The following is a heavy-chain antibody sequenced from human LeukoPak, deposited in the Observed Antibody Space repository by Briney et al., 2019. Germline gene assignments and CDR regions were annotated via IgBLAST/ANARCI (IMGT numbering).Heavy chain of an antibody. V-gene: IGHV3-21*04. CDR3: ARDMPFGVY. CDR2: ISPSSSSI. Sequence: GGSLRLSCTASEFTFSVYTMNWVRQAPGKGLEWVSSISPSSSSIYYADSVKGRFTTSRDNAKNSLYLQMNSLRAEDTAVYYCARDMPFGVYWGQGTLVTVSS. J-gene: IGHJ4*02. CDR1: EFTFSVYT. D-gene: IGHD3-16*01.